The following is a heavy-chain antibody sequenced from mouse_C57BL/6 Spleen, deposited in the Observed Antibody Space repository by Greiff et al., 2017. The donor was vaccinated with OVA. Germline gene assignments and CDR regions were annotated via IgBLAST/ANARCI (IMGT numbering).Heavy chain of an antibody. D-gene: IGHD2-4*01. CDR2: ISSVSGTI. J-gene: IGHJ1*03. CDR3: ATCYDYDWYFEV. V-gene: IGHV5-17*01. CDR1: GFTFSDYG. Sequence: EVKLVESGGGLVKPGGSLKLSCAASGFTFSDYGMHWVRQAPEKGLEWVAYISSVSGTIDYADTVKGRFTIARDNAKNTLFLQMTSLRSEDTAMYYCATCYDYDWYFEVWGTGTTVTVSS.